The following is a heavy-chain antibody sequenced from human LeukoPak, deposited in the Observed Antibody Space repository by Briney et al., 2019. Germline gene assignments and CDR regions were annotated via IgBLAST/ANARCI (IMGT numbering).Heavy chain of an antibody. CDR3: AKDMVRGVIIAYYYYYGMDV. J-gene: IGHJ6*02. D-gene: IGHD3-10*01. V-gene: IGHV3-23*01. CDR2: ISGSGGST. Sequence: GGSLRLSCAASGFTFSDYNMNWVRQAPGKGLEWVSAISGSGGSTYYADSVKGRFTISRDNSKNTLYLQMNSLRAEDTAVYYCAKDMVRGVIIAYYYYYGMDVWGQGTTVTVSS. CDR1: GFTFSDYN.